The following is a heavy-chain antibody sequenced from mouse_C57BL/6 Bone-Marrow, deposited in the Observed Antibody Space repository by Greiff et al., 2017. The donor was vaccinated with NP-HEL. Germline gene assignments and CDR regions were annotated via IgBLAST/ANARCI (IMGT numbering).Heavy chain of an antibody. CDR2: IYPRDGST. CDR3: AFITTVVARNFDV. Sequence: QVQLKESGPELVKPGASVKLSCKASGYTFTSYDINWVKQRPGQGLEWIGWIYPRDGSTKYNEKFKGKATLTVDTSSSTAYMELHSLTSEDSAVYFCAFITTVVARNFDVWGTGTTVTVSS. CDR1: GYTFTSYD. V-gene: IGHV1-85*01. D-gene: IGHD1-1*01. J-gene: IGHJ1*03.